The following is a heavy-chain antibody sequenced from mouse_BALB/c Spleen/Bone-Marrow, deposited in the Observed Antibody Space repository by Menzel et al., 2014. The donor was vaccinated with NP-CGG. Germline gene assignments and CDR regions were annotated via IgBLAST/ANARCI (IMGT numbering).Heavy chain of an antibody. CDR3: ASTTPKARYYTMDY. J-gene: IGHJ4*01. Sequence: EVQLQQSGLELVKPGASVKMSCKASGYTFTSYIIHWVKQKPGQGLEWIGYINPYNDGTKYNENFKGKATLTSDKSSSTAYMEFNSLTPEDSAVYYCASTTPKARYYTMDYWGQGTSVTVSS. CDR1: GYTFTSYI. CDR2: INPYNDGT. V-gene: IGHV1-14*01. D-gene: IGHD1-2*01.